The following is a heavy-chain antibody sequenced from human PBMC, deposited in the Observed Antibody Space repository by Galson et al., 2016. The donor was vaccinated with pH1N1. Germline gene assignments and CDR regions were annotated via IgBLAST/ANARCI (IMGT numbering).Heavy chain of an antibody. CDR2: IRYDGSEK. CDR1: GVTFSTFG. V-gene: IGHV3-30*02. CDR3: ARELGGDSFDY. J-gene: IGHJ4*02. D-gene: IGHD2-21*02. Sequence: SLRLSCATSGVTFSTFGMHWVRQVPGKGLDWVAFIRYDGSEKYYADSVKGRFTISRDDSKKTLSLQMNSLRVEDTAVYYCARELGGDSFDYWGQGTLVTVSS.